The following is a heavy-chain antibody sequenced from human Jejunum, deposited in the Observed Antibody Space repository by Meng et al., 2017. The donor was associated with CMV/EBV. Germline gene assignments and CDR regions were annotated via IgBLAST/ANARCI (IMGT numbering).Heavy chain of an antibody. CDR1: GGSMISYY. V-gene: IGHV4-4*07. J-gene: IGHJ4*02. D-gene: IGHD6-19*01. CDR3: ARLSKDGWSTFDY. CDR2: IYTSGST. Sequence: QVQLQEPGPGLVKPSETLSLTCSVSGGSMISYYWSWIRQPAGKGLEWIGHIYTSGSTNYSPSLKSRVTMSLDTAKNQFSLKVSSVTAADTAVYYCARLSKDGWSTFDYWGQGTLVTVSS.